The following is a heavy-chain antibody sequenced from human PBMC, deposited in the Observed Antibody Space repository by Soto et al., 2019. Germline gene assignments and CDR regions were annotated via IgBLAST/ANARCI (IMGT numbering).Heavy chain of an antibody. J-gene: IGHJ4*02. Sequence: PGGSLRLSCTASGFTFSTFAVSWVRQAPGKGLEWASTISGHGDNTYYADSVKGRFTISRDNSRNTLFLQMNALRAEDRAMDYCATQEEGKLAPFDYGGQGTLVTV. CDR3: ATQEEGKLAPFDY. CDR1: GFTFSTFA. V-gene: IGHV3-23*01. CDR2: ISGHGDNT. D-gene: IGHD1-1*01.